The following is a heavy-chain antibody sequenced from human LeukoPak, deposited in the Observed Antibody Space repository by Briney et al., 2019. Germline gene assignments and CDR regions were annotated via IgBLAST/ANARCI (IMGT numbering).Heavy chain of an antibody. V-gene: IGHV4-61*08. Sequence: PSETLSLTCTVSGGSISSSDYQWGWIRQTPGRGLEWIGYIYYSGSTNYNPSLKSRVTISVDTSKNQFSLKLSSVTAADTAVYYCARGGRGAAAGSDYWGQGTLVTVSS. J-gene: IGHJ4*02. CDR2: IYYSGST. D-gene: IGHD6-13*01. CDR1: GGSISSSDYQ. CDR3: ARGGRGAAAGSDY.